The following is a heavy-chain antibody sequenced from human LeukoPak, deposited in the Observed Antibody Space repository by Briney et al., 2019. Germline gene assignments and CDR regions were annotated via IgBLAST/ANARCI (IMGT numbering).Heavy chain of an antibody. CDR2: INTDGSYT. CDR3: AKDMTGPDDS. D-gene: IGHD3-16*01. CDR1: GFPFSAYW. V-gene: IGHV3-74*01. J-gene: IGHJ4*02. Sequence: PGGSLRLSCAASGFPFSAYWVHWVRQAPGKGLVWVSRINTDGSYTSYADSVKGRFTISRVNAQNTLFLQMTSLRVEDTAVYYCAKDMTGPDDSWGPGTLVTVSS.